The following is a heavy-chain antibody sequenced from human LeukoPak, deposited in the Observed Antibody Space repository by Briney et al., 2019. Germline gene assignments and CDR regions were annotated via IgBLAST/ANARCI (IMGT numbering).Heavy chain of an antibody. CDR3: ARDRECHYYGMDV. Sequence: PSETLSLTCTVSGGSISSYYWSWIRQPPGKGLEWIGYIYYSGSTNYNPSLKSRVTISVDTSKNQFSLKLSSVTAADTAVYYCARDRECHYYGMDVWGQGTTVTVSS. V-gene: IGHV4-59*01. CDR1: GGSISSYY. CDR2: IYYSGST. J-gene: IGHJ6*02. D-gene: IGHD3-10*01.